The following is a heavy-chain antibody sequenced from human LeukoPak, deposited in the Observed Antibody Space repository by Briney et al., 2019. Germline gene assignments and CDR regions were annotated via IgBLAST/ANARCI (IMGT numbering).Heavy chain of an antibody. CDR1: GYIFTGYY. D-gene: IGHD3-22*01. Sequence: ASVKVSCKASGYIFTGYYMHWVRQAPGQGLEWMGWFNPNSGGTKSAQKFQGRVTMTRDTSISTAYMELSRLRSDDTAVYYCARDPYDSSSYYYSYFDYWGQGTLVTVSS. CDR3: ARDPYDSSSYYYSYFDY. CDR2: FNPNSGGT. J-gene: IGHJ4*02. V-gene: IGHV1-2*02.